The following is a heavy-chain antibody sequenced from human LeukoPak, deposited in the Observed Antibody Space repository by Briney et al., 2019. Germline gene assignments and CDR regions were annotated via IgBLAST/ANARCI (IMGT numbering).Heavy chain of an antibody. CDR3: ARSLGYCSSTSCYGFDY. CDR1: GGSISSGGYY. Sequence: PSETLSLTCTVSGGSISSGGYYWSWIRQHPGKGLEWIGYIYYSGSTYYNPSLKSRVTISVDTSKNQFSLKLSSVTAADTAVYYCARSLGYCSSTSCYGFDYWGQGTLVTVSS. V-gene: IGHV4-31*03. CDR2: IYYSGST. D-gene: IGHD2-2*01. J-gene: IGHJ4*02.